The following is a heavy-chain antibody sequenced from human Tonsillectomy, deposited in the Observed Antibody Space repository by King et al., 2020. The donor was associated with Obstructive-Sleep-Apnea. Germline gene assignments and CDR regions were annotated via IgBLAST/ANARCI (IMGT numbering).Heavy chain of an antibody. V-gene: IGHV3-11*06. CDR3: ATDGLRGRIVQPSAIY. Sequence: QLVQSGGGLVRPGWSLRLSCGVSGFTFSDYSIIWLRQAPGKRLEWLSYLTLNVIVTHYAEPVKGRFIISRDNASNSLFLHMNSLRAEDTGLYYCATDGLRGRIVQPSAIYWGQGTLVTVSS. CDR2: LTLNVIVT. CDR1: GFTFSDYS. D-gene: IGHD2-2*02. J-gene: IGHJ4*02.